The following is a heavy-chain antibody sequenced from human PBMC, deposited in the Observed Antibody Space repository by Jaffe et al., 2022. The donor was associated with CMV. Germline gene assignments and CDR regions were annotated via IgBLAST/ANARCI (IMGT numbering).Heavy chain of an antibody. V-gene: IGHV3-11*06. CDR1: GFTFSDYY. D-gene: IGHD6-19*01. Sequence: QVQLVESGGGLVKPGGSLRLSCAASGFTFSDYYMSWIRQAPGKGLEWVSYISSSSSYTNYADSVKGRFTISRDNAKNSLYLQMNSLRAEDTAVYYCASTQWLAAYNWFDPWGQGTLVTVSS. CDR3: ASTQWLAAYNWFDP. CDR2: ISSSSSYT. J-gene: IGHJ5*02.